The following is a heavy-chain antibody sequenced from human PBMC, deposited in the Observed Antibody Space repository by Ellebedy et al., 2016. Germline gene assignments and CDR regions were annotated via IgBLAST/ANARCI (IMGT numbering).Heavy chain of an antibody. D-gene: IGHD6-13*01. V-gene: IGHV1-69*04. CDR1: GGTFSSYA. Sequence: SVKVSXKASGGTFSSYAISWVRQAPGQGLEWMGRIIPILGIANYAQKFQGRVTITADKSTSTAYMELSSLRSEDTAVYYCASWATAAAGIYFDYWGQGTLVTVSS. CDR3: ASWATAAAGIYFDY. J-gene: IGHJ4*02. CDR2: IIPILGIA.